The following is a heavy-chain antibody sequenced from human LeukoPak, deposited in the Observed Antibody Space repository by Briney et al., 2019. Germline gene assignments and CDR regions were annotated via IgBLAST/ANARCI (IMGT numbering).Heavy chain of an antibody. CDR2: ISSSGSTI. Sequence: PGGSLRLSCAASGFTFSSYEMNWVRQAPGKGLEWVSYISSSGSTIYYADSVKGRFTISRDNAKNSLYLQMNSLRAEDTAVYYCARITRGAAAGEDYWGQGTLDTVSS. V-gene: IGHV3-48*03. CDR3: ARITRGAAAGEDY. CDR1: GFTFSSYE. J-gene: IGHJ4*02. D-gene: IGHD6-13*01.